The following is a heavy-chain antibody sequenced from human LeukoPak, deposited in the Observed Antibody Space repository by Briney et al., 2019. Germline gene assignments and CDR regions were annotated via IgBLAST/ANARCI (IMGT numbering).Heavy chain of an antibody. V-gene: IGHV3-30*18. J-gene: IGHJ4*02. CDR3: AKSPRSYYYDSSGYYVDY. D-gene: IGHD3-22*01. CDR2: ISYDGSNK. CDR1: GFTFSSYG. Sequence: GGSLRLSCAASGFTFSSYGMHWVRQAPGKGLEWVAVISYDGSNKYYADSVKGRFTISRDNSKNTLYLQMNSLRAEDTAVYYCAKSPRSYYYDSSGYYVDYWGQGTLVTVSS.